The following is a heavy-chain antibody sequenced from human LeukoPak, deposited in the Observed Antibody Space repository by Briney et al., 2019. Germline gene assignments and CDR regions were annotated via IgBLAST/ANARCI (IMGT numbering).Heavy chain of an antibody. V-gene: IGHV3-30*18. CDR2: ISYDGSNK. CDR1: GFTFSSYG. D-gene: IGHD1-26*01. CDR3: AKGVGASAFDI. Sequence: GGSLRRSCAASGFTFSSYGMHWVRQAPGKGLEWVAVISYDGSNKYYADSVKGRFTISRDNSKNTLYLQMNSLRAEDTAVYYCAKGVGASAFDIWGQGTMVTVSS. J-gene: IGHJ3*02.